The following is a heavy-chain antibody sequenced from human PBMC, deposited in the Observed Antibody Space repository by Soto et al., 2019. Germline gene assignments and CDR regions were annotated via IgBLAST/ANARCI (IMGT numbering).Heavy chain of an antibody. Sequence: ASVKVSCKASGGTFSSYAISWVRQAPGQGLEWMGGIIPIFGTANYAQKFQGRVTITADESTSTAYMELSSLRSEDTAVYYCARKPDVSVATLPTAYYFDYWGQGTPVTVSS. CDR3: ARKPDVSVATLPTAYYFDY. CDR1: GGTFSSYA. CDR2: IIPIFGTA. V-gene: IGHV1-69*13. J-gene: IGHJ4*02. D-gene: IGHD5-12*01.